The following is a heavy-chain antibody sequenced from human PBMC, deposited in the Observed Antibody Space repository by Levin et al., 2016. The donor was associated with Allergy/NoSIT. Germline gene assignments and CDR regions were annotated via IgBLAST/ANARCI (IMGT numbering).Heavy chain of an antibody. CDR1: GYTFSGFY. CDR2: INANTGGT. CDR3: ARVRDGGWFGAFDF. V-gene: IGHV1-2*02. Sequence: ASVKVSCKTYGYTFSGFYLHWVRQAPGQGLEWMGWINANTGGTKYEQRFQDRVTMTRDTSISTAFMEMINLTSDDTAVYYCARVRDGGWFGAFDFWGQGTMVTVSS. J-gene: IGHJ3*01. D-gene: IGHD3-10*01.